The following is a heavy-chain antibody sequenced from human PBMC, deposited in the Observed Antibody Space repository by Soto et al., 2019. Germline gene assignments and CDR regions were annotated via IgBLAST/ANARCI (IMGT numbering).Heavy chain of an antibody. Sequence: QVQLVESGGGVVQPGTSLRLSCAPSGFTFSSYGMHWVRQAPGKGLEWVAVIWFDGSKTYYADSVKGRFTNSRDNSNNALYLQMNSLRADDTAVYYCARDAGFYYLDVWGKGTTVTVSS. CDR2: IWFDGSKT. CDR3: ARDAGFYYLDV. J-gene: IGHJ6*03. V-gene: IGHV3-33*08. CDR1: GFTFSSYG.